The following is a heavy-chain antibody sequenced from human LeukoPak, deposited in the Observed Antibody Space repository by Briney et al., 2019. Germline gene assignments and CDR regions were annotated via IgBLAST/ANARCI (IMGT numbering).Heavy chain of an antibody. J-gene: IGHJ4*02. Sequence: SETQSLTCTVSGGSISSSSYYWGWIRQPPGKGLEWIGSIYYSGSTYYNPSLKSRVTISVDTSKNQFSLKLSSVTAADTAVYYCASERIAVAGSRDYWGQGTLVTVSS. V-gene: IGHV4-39*01. CDR1: GGSISSSSYY. CDR3: ASERIAVAGSRDY. D-gene: IGHD6-19*01. CDR2: IYYSGST.